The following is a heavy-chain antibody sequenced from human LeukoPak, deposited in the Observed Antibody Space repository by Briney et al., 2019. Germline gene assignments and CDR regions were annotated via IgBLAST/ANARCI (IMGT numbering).Heavy chain of an antibody. CDR1: GYTFTSYD. CDR2: MNPNSGNT. Sequence: ASVQVSCKASGYTFTSYDINWVRQATGQGLEWMGWMNPNSGNTGYAQKFQGRVTMTRNTSISTAYMELSSLRSEDTAVYYCAKGRCIWGYCSSTNWFDPWGQGTLVTVSS. J-gene: IGHJ5*02. D-gene: IGHD2-2*01. V-gene: IGHV1-8*01. CDR3: AKGRCIWGYCSSTNWFDP.